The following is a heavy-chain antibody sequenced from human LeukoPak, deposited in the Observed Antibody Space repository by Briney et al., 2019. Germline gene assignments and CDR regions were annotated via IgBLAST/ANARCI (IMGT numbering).Heavy chain of an antibody. Sequence: SETLSLTCTVSGGSISGYYWSWIRQPPGKGLEWIGNICYSGSTNYNPSLKSRVTISVDTSKKQFPLKLSSVIAADTAVYYCARSYYGYHGSGSYYSLDYWGQGTLVTVSS. J-gene: IGHJ4*02. V-gene: IGHV4-59*01. CDR3: ARSYYGYHGSGSYYSLDY. D-gene: IGHD3-10*01. CDR2: ICYSGST. CDR1: GGSISGYY.